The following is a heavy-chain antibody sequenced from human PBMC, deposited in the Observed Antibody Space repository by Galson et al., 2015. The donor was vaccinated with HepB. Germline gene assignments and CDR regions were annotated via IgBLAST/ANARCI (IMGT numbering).Heavy chain of an antibody. CDR1: GGTFSSYA. CDR2: IIPILGIA. J-gene: IGHJ4*02. Sequence: SVKVSCKASGGTFSSYAISWVRQAPGQGLEWMGRIIPILGIANYAQKFQGRVTITADKSTSTAYMELSSLRSEDTAVYYCARLAAAGPTQDFDYWGQGTLVTVSS. CDR3: ARLAAAGPTQDFDY. D-gene: IGHD6-13*01. V-gene: IGHV1-69*04.